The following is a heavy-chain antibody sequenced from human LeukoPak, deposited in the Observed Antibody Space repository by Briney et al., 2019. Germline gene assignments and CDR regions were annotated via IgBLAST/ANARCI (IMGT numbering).Heavy chain of an antibody. Sequence: NPSETLSLTCTVSGFSISSYYWSWIRQPPGKGLEGMGYIYYTGSTNYNPSLKSRVTISLDTSKNQFSLKLSSVTAADTAVYYCARPESGSSLSYFDYWGQGTLATVSS. V-gene: IGHV4-59*01. J-gene: IGHJ4*02. CDR3: ARPESGSSLSYFDY. CDR1: GFSISSYY. D-gene: IGHD1-26*01. CDR2: IYYTGST.